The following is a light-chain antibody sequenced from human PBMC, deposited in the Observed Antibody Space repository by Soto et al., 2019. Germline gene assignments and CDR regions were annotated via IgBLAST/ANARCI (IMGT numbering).Light chain of an antibody. CDR2: GAA. V-gene: IGKV3-15*01. Sequence: ELVMAQSPATLSVSPGERATLSCRASQSVSSNLAWYQQKPGQAPRLLIYGAATRATGIPARFSGSGSGTEITLTISSRQSEDFAVYYCQQYNNWPPWTFGQGTKVDIK. CDR1: QSVSSN. CDR3: QQYNNWPPWT. J-gene: IGKJ1*01.